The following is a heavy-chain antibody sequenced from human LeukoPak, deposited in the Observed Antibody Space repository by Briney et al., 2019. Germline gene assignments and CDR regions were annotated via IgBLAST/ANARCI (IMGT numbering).Heavy chain of an antibody. J-gene: IGHJ1*01. V-gene: IGHV4-31*03. Sequence: PSETLSLTCTVSGGSISSGGYYWSWIRQHPGKGLEWIGYIYYSGSTYYNPSLKSRVTISVDTSKNQFSLKLSSETAADTAVYYCATRPDGPGSRFFQHWGQGTLLTVSS. CDR2: IYYSGST. CDR3: ATRPDGPGSRFFQH. CDR1: GGSISSGGYY. D-gene: IGHD3-10*01.